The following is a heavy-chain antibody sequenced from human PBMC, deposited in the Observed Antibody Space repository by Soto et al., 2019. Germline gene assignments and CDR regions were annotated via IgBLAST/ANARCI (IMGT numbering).Heavy chain of an antibody. D-gene: IGHD6-19*01. CDR2: ISWNGGII. V-gene: IGHV3-9*01. CDR1: GFTYDDHG. Sequence: EVQLVESGGGLVQPGRSLRLSCAASGFTYDDHGMHRVRQAPGKGLEWVSGISWNGGIIGYVDSVKGRFTISRDNAKKSLYLQMNSLRVEDTALYYCAKDMSSGWPKYFDYWGQGTLVTVSS. CDR3: AKDMSSGWPKYFDY. J-gene: IGHJ4*02.